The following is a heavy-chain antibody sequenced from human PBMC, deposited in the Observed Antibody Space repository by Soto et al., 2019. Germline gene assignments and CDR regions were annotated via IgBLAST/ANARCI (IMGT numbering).Heavy chain of an antibody. CDR2: ISSSGSTI. CDR1: GFTFSSYE. J-gene: IGHJ6*02. V-gene: IGHV3-48*03. Sequence: QPGGSLRLSCAASGFTFSSYEMNWVRQAPGKGLEWVSYISSSGSTIYYADSVKGRFTISRDTAKISLYLQMNSLRAEDTAVYYCARVGVTYYYYYGMDVWGQGTTVTVSS. CDR3: ARVGVTYYYYYGMDV. D-gene: IGHD3-10*01.